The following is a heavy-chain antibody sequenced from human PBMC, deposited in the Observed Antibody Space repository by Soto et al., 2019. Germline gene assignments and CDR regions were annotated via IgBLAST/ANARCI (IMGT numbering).Heavy chain of an antibody. CDR1: GYTFTSYG. J-gene: IGHJ4*02. Sequence: GASVKVSCKASGYTFTSYGISWVRQAPGQGLEWMGWISAYNGNTNYAQKLQGRVTMTTDTSTSTAYMELRSLRSDDTAVYYCARGPKYYYDSSGYGFYWGQGTLVTVSS. V-gene: IGHV1-18*01. CDR2: ISAYNGNT. D-gene: IGHD3-22*01. CDR3: ARGPKYYYDSSGYGFY.